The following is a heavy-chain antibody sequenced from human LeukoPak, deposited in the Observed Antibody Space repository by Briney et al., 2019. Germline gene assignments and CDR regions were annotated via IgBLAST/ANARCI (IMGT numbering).Heavy chain of an antibody. V-gene: IGHV1-2*02. CDR1: EYTFTGYS. CDR3: ARGYDSRTSWGYFDY. D-gene: IGHD3-3*01. CDR2: INPNSGGT. Sequence: ASVKVSCKASEYTFTGYSMHWVRQAPGQGLEWMGWINPNSGGTNYAQKLQGRVTMTRDTSITTAYMELSRLRSDDTAVYFCARGYDSRTSWGYFDYWGQGTLVTVSS. J-gene: IGHJ4*02.